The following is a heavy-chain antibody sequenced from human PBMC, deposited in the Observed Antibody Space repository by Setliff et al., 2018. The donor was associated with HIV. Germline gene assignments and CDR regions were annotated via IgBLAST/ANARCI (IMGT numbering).Heavy chain of an antibody. D-gene: IGHD3-22*01. V-gene: IGHV1-8*01. J-gene: IGHJ3*02. CDR3: AKIAQPDYYDSSGYYPRGAFDI. CDR2: MNPNSGNT. Sequence: VASVKVSCKPSGSTFSTYDINWVRQATGQGLEWMGWMNPNSGNTGYAQKFQGRVTMTRNTSISTAYMELRSLRSDDTAVYYCAKIAQPDYYDSSGYYPRGAFDIWGQGTMGTV. CDR1: GSTFSTYD.